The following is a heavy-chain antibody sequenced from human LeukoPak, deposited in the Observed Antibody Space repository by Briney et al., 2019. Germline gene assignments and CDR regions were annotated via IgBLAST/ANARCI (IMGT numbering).Heavy chain of an antibody. Sequence: AGGSLRLSCAASGFTFSSYAMSWIRQAPGKGLEWVSAISGSGGSTYYADSVKGRFTISRDNSKNTLYLQMNSLRAEDTAVYYCANSPRYYDFWSGRIDYYYMDVWGKGTTVTVSS. CDR1: GFTFSSYA. V-gene: IGHV3-23*01. CDR2: ISGSGGST. J-gene: IGHJ6*03. CDR3: ANSPRYYDFWSGRIDYYYMDV. D-gene: IGHD3-3*01.